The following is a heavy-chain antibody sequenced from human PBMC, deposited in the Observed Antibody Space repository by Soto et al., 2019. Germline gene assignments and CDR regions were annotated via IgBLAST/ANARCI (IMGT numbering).Heavy chain of an antibody. V-gene: IGHV4-39*07. J-gene: IGHJ4*01. CDR1: GGSISSSSYY. CDR3: ARDKFPSMIRRVNIGIHY. Sequence: SETLSLTCTVSGGSISSSSYYWGWIRQPPGKGLEWIGSIYYSGSTYYNPSLKSRVTISVDTSKNQFSLKLSSVTAADTAVYYCARDKFPSMIRRVNIGIHYWCQGTLVPVSA. CDR2: IYYSGST. D-gene: IGHD3-10*01.